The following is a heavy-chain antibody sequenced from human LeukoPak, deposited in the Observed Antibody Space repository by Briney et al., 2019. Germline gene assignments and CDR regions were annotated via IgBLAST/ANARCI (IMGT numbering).Heavy chain of an antibody. D-gene: IGHD1-26*01. CDR1: GGTFSSYA. CDR3: ASSATIVGASPEPAYFDY. V-gene: IGHV1-69*04. CDR2: IIPILGIA. Sequence: SVKVSCKASGGTFSSYAISWVRQAPGQGLEWMGRIIPILGIANYAQKFQGRVTITADKSTSTAYMELSSLRSEDTAVYYCASSATIVGASPEPAYFDYWGQGTLVAVSS. J-gene: IGHJ4*02.